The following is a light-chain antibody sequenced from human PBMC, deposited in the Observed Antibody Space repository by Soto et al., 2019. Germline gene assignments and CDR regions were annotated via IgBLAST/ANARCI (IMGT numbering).Light chain of an antibody. J-gene: IGLJ1*01. CDR1: SSDVGNYNL. Sequence: QSVLTQPASVSGSPGQSITISCSGTSSDVGNYNLVSWYQRHPGKAPKLMIFEVSKWPSGVSHRFSGSKSGNTASLTISGLHADDEADYFCCSYAGDNTYVFGTGTKVTVL. V-gene: IGLV2-23*02. CDR3: CSYAGDNTYV. CDR2: EVS.